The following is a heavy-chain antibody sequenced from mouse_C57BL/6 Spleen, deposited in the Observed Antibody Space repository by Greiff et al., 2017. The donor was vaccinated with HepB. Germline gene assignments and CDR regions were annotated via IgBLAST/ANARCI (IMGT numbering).Heavy chain of an antibody. CDR3: ARRGGSYYYIDY. D-gene: IGHD2-10*01. V-gene: IGHV1-81*01. CDR2: IYPRSGNT. Sequence: VQLQQSGAELARPGASVKLSCKASGYTFTSYGISWVKQRTGQGLEWIGEIYPRSGNTYYNEKFKGKATLTADKSSSTAYMELRSLTSEDSAVYFCARRGGSYYYIDYWGQGTTLTVSS. CDR1: GYTFTSYG. J-gene: IGHJ2*01.